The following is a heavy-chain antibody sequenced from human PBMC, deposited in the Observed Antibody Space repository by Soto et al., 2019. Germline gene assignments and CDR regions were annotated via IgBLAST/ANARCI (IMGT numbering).Heavy chain of an antibody. D-gene: IGHD6-13*01. J-gene: IGHJ5*02. V-gene: IGHV5-51*01. CDR1: GYSFTSYW. CDR3: ARRRYTIAAAGIWWFDP. Sequence: GESLKISCKGSGYSFTSYWIGWVRQMPGKGLEWMGIIYPGDSDTRYSPSFQGQVTISADKSISTAYLQWSSLKASDTAMYYCARRRYTIAAAGIWWFDPWGQGTLVTVSS. CDR2: IYPGDSDT.